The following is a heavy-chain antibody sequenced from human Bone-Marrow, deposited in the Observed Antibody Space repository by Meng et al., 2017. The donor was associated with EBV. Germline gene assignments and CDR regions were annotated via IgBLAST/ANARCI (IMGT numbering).Heavy chain of an antibody. V-gene: IGHV3-21*01. CDR2: ISSSSNYI. J-gene: IGHJ4*02. CDR3: VRDPRPAYSYGVPLDS. CDR1: GFTFSDYT. Sequence: EVQLVESGGGLVKPGGSLRLSCAASGFTFSDYTMSWVRQAPGKGLEWVSSISSSSNYIYYADSVKGRFTVSRDNAKNSLFLQMNSLRAEDTALYYCVRDPRPAYSYGVPLDSWGQGPLVTVSS. D-gene: IGHD5-18*01.